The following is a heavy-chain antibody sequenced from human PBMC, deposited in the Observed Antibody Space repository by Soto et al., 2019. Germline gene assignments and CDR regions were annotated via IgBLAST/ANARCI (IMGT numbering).Heavy chain of an antibody. Sequence: ASVKVSCKASGYTFISYGISWVRQAPGQGLEWMGWISPYNGKTIHAQTFHGRVTLTSDTSTSTVYMELRTLSSDDTAVYYCARPELSTSWLGILGTGANGVEFNFWAQGPRVTVSS. V-gene: IGHV1-18*01. J-gene: IGHJ4*02. CDR3: ARPELSTSWLGILGTGANGVEFNF. CDR2: ISPYNGKT. CDR1: GYTFISYG. D-gene: IGHD6-13*01.